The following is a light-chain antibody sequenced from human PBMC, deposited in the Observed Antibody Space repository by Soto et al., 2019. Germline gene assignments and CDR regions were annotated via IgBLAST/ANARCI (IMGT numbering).Light chain of an antibody. CDR3: QQYNSYSPLT. V-gene: IGKV1-5*03. CDR2: KAS. J-gene: IGKJ4*01. Sequence: DIKMTQSPSTLSASVGDRVTITSRASQIISTWLAWYQQKPGKAPKLLIYKASSLESGVPSRFSGSGSGTEFTLTISSLQPDDFATYYCQQYNSYSPLTFGGGTKVDIK. CDR1: QIISTW.